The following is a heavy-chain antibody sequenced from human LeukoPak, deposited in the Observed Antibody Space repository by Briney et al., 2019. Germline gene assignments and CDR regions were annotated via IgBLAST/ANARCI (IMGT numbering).Heavy chain of an antibody. V-gene: IGHV1-18*01. Sequence: ASVKVSCKASGYTFTSYGISWVRQAPGQGLEWMGWISGYNGNTNYAQKFQGRVTITADKSTSTAYMELSSLRSEDTAVYYCARDRLLPGRWLQKDDAFDIWGQGTMVTVSS. J-gene: IGHJ3*02. D-gene: IGHD5-24*01. CDR3: ARDRLLPGRWLQKDDAFDI. CDR2: ISGYNGNT. CDR1: GYTFTSYG.